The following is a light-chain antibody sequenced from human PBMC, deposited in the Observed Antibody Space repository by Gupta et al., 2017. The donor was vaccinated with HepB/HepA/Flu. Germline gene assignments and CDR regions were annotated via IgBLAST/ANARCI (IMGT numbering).Light chain of an antibody. CDR1: QSVSSN. CDR2: GAS. V-gene: IGKV3-15*01. CDR3: QQHNNWPPHT. Sequence: EIVMMQSPATLSVSPGERATRSCRASQSVSSNLAWYQQKPRQAPRLLIYGASTRATGIAARFCGSGCGTEFTLTISSRQSEDFAVYYCQQHNNWPPHTFGQGTQLEIK. J-gene: IGKJ5*01.